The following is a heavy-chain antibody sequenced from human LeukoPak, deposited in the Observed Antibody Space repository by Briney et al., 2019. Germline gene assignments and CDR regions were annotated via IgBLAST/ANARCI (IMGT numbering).Heavy chain of an antibody. D-gene: IGHD3-22*01. CDR2: IIPIFGTA. V-gene: IGHV1-69*05. J-gene: IGHJ6*03. Sequence: SVKVSCKASGGTLSSYAISWVRQAPGQGLEWMGGIIPIFGTANYAQKFQGRVTITTDESTSTAYMELSSLRSEDTAVYYCARAFRTYYYDSSGLGYYYYYMDVWGKGTTVTVSS. CDR3: ARAFRTYYYDSSGLGYYYYYMDV. CDR1: GGTLSSYA.